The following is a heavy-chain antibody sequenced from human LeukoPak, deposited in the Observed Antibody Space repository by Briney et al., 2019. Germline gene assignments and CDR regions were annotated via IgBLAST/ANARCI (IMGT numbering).Heavy chain of an antibody. J-gene: IGHJ4*02. CDR1: GFTFSSYS. D-gene: IGHD2-2*01. V-gene: IGHV3-21*01. Sequence: GGXLRLSCAASGFTFSSYSMNWVRQAPGKGLEWVSSISSSSSYIYYADSVKGRFTISRDNAKNSLYLQMNSLRAEDTAVYYCARGAVVPYCSSTSCRAYYFDYWGQGTLVTVSS. CDR3: ARGAVVPYCSSTSCRAYYFDY. CDR2: ISSSSSYI.